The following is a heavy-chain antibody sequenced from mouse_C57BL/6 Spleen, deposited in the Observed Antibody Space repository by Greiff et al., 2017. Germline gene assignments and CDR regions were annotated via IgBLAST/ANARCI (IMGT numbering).Heavy chain of an antibody. CDR2: IDPETGGT. Sequence: VKLMESGAELVRPGASVTLSCKASGYTFTDYEMHWVKQTPVHGLEWIGAIDPETGGTAYNQKFKGKAILTADKSSSTAYMELRSLTSEDSAVYYCTRGGDGSSYWFAYWGQGTLVTVSA. D-gene: IGHD1-1*01. J-gene: IGHJ3*01. CDR1: GYTFTDYE. V-gene: IGHV1-15*01. CDR3: TRGGDGSSYWFAY.